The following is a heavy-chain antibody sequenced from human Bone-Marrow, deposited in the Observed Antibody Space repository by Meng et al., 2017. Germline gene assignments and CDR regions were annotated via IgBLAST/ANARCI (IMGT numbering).Heavy chain of an antibody. Sequence: SETLSLTCTVSGGSISSSGYYWGWIRQPPGKGLEWIGSIYYSGSTYYNPSLKSRVTISVDTSKNQFSLKLSSVTAADTAVYYCARDEDISAAGKLFGDYWGQGTLVTVSS. V-gene: IGHV4-39*07. J-gene: IGHJ4*02. CDR1: GGSISSSGYY. CDR3: ARDEDISAAGKLFGDY. D-gene: IGHD6-25*01. CDR2: IYYSGST.